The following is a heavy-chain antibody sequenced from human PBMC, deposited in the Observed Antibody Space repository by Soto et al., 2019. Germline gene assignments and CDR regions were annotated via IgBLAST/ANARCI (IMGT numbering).Heavy chain of an antibody. J-gene: IGHJ4*02. V-gene: IGHV3-72*01. CDR1: GFSVSYHY. D-gene: IGHD6-19*01. Sequence: PGGSLRLSCAASGFSVSYHYMDWVRQSPGKGLEWVGRTRNKGNIHTTQYAASVKDRFTISRQDSENSLSLHMNSLNIEDTAVYYCARVRLAVFSDDADLDYWGQGALVTVSS. CDR2: TRNKGNIHTT. CDR3: ARVRLAVFSDDADLDY.